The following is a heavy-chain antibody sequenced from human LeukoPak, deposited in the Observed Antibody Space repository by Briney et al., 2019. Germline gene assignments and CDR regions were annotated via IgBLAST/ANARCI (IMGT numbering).Heavy chain of an antibody. Sequence: GGSLRLSCAASGFTFSSYAMHWVRQAPGKGLEWVAVISYDGSNKYYADSVKGRFTISRDNPKNTLYLQMNSLRAEDTAAYYLARDRTLLKGYYESSGEIDYWGQGTLVPVSS. V-gene: IGHV3-30-3*01. CDR1: GFTFSSYA. J-gene: IGHJ4*02. D-gene: IGHD3-22*01. CDR3: ARDRTLLKGYYESSGEIDY. CDR2: ISYDGSNK.